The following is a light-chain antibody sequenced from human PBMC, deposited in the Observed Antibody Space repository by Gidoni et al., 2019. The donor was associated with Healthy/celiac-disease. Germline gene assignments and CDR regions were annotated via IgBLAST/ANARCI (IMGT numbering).Light chain of an antibody. CDR3: QQRSNWPWT. Sequence: PSPATLSLSPGERATLSCRASQSVSSYLAWYQQKPGQAPRLFIYDASNRATGIPARFSGSGSGTDFTLTISSLEPEDFAVYYCQQRSNWPWTFGQGTKVEIK. CDR2: DAS. V-gene: IGKV3-11*01. CDR1: QSVSSY. J-gene: IGKJ1*01.